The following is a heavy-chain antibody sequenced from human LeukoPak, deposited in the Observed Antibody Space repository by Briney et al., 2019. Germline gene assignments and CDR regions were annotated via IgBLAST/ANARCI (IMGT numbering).Heavy chain of an antibody. J-gene: IGHJ4*02. D-gene: IGHD5-18*01. CDR1: GYTSTSYT. CDR3: ARSVDTAFDY. CDR2: INTNTGNP. V-gene: IGHV7-4-1*02. Sequence: ASVKVSCKASGYTSTSYTMNWVRQAPGQGLEWMGWINTNTGNPTYAQGFTGRFVFSLDTSVSTAYLQISSLKAEDTAMYYCARSVDTAFDYWGQGTLVTVSS.